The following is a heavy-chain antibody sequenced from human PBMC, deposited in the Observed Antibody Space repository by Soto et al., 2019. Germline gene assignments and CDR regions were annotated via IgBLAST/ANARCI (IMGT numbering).Heavy chain of an antibody. V-gene: IGHV3-23*01. CDR2: ISTSDGDT. J-gene: IGHJ5*02. Sequence: SRGSLRISCASSVFAFSDYAMYWVRQAPGKGLEWVSTISTSDGDTYYADSVKGRFTISRDNSRNTLYLQMSSLRAEDTAVYYCASGSGNYTKYNWFDPWDQGTLVTVSS. CDR1: VFAFSDYA. D-gene: IGHD3-10*01. CDR3: ASGSGNYTKYNWFDP.